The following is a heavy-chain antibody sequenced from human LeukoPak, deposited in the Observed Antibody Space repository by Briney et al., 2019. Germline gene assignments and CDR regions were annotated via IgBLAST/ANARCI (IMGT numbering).Heavy chain of an antibody. V-gene: IGHV1-18*01. J-gene: IGHJ4*02. CDR1: GYTFTSYG. CDR2: ISAYNGNT. CDR3: ARDHLTMVRGTSDY. D-gene: IGHD3-10*01. Sequence: ASVTVSCMASGYTFTSYGVSWVRQAPGQGLEWMGWISAYNGNTNYAQKLQGRVTMTTDTSTSTAYMELRSLRSDDTAVYYCARDHLTMVRGTSDYWGQGTLVTVSS.